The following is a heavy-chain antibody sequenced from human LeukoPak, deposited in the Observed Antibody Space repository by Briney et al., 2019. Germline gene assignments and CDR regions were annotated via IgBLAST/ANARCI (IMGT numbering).Heavy chain of an antibody. CDR2: ITGSGGST. D-gene: IGHD6-13*01. CDR1: GFTFSSYV. V-gene: IGHV3-23*01. Sequence: GGSLRLSCAASGFTFSSYVMSWVRQAPGKGLEWVSGITGSGGSTYYADSVKGRFTISRDNSKNTLHLQMNSLRAEDTAVYYCAKSQQLVFFERWGQGTLVTVSS. J-gene: IGHJ4*02. CDR3: AKSQQLVFFER.